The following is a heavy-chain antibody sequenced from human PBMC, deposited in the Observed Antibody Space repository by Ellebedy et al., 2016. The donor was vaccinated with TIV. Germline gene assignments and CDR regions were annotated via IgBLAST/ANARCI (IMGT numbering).Heavy chain of an antibody. CDR3: VRAVSYSAGWYWFYS. D-gene: IGHD6-19*01. V-gene: IGHV3-13*01. J-gene: IGHJ5*01. Sequence: GESLKISXAASGFTFSRYDLHCVGQVAGKGLEWVSGIDAADDTYYLATVRGRFTISRDNAKNSLYLQMNSLRAGDTALYYCVRAVSYSAGWYWFYSWGQGTLVTVSS. CDR2: IDAADDT. CDR1: GFTFSRYD.